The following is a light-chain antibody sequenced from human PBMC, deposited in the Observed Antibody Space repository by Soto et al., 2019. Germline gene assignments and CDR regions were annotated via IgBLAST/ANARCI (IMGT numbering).Light chain of an antibody. CDR3: QQYNNWPPLT. J-gene: IGKJ4*01. CDR1: QSVSSI. Sequence: EIVMTQSPATLSVSPGERATLSCRASQSVSSILAWYQQKPGQAPRLLIYGASTRATNIPARFSGSGSGTEFTLTISSLQSEDFAVYYCQQYNNWPPLTFGGGTKVEIK. V-gene: IGKV3-15*01. CDR2: GAS.